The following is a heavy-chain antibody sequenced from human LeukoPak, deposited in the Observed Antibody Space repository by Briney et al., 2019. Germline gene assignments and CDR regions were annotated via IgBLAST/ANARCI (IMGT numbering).Heavy chain of an antibody. CDR1: GGSISSGSYY. CDR2: IYTSGST. J-gene: IGHJ5*02. CDR3: AGHGYSYGFNWFDP. D-gene: IGHD5-18*01. Sequence: PSETLSLTCTVSGGSISSGSYYWSWIRQPAGKGLEWIGRIYTSGSTNYNPSLKSRVTISVDTSKNQFSLKLSSVTAADTAVYYCAGHGYSYGFNWFDPWGQGTLVTVSS. V-gene: IGHV4-61*02.